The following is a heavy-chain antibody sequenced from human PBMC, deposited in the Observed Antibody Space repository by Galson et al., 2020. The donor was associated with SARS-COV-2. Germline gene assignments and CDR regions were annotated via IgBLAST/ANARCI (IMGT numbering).Heavy chain of an antibody. V-gene: IGHV4-34*01. CDR2: INHSGST. D-gene: IGHD5-12*01. Sequence: SETLSLTCAVYGGSFSGYYWSWIRQPPGKGLEWIGEINHSGSTNYNPSLKSRVTISVDTSKNQFSLKLSSVTAADTAVYYCARVDIVATIHNWGQGTLVTVSS. CDR3: ARVDIVATIHN. J-gene: IGHJ4*02. CDR1: GGSFSGYY.